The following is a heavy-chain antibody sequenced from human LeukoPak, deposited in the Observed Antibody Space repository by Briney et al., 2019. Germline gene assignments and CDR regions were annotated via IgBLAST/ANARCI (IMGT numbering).Heavy chain of an antibody. CDR2: INHSGST. D-gene: IGHD5-24*01. CDR3: ARSHGPKPVDY. J-gene: IGHJ4*02. CDR1: GGSFSGYY. V-gene: IGHV4-34*01. Sequence: PSETLSLTCAVYGGSFSGYYWSWIRQTPGKGLEWIGEINHSGSTNYNPSLKGRVTISVDTSKNQFSLKLSSVTAADTAVYYCARSHGPKPVDYWGQGTLVTVSS.